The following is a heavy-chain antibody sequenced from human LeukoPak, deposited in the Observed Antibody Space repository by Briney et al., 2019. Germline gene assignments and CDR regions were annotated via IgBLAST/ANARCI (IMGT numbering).Heavy chain of an antibody. D-gene: IGHD6-6*01. CDR2: IYYSGST. Sequence: SETLSLTCTVSGGSISGYYWSWIRQPPGKGLEWIGYIYYSGSTNYNPSLKSRVTISVDTSKNQFSLKLSSVTAADTAVYYCARGGSTLYYYYGMDVWGQGTTVTVSS. J-gene: IGHJ6*02. CDR3: ARGGSTLYYYYGMDV. CDR1: GGSISGYY. V-gene: IGHV4-59*01.